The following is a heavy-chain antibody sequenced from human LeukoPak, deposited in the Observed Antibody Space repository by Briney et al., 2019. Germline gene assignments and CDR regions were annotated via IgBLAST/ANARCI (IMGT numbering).Heavy chain of an antibody. V-gene: IGHV1-69*13. D-gene: IGHD4-17*01. J-gene: IGHJ5*02. CDR1: GGTFSSYA. Sequence: ASVKVSCKASGGTFSSYAISWVRQAPGQGLEWMGGIIPIFGTANYAQKFQGRVTITADGSTSTAYMELSSLRSEDTAVYYCARDRFDYGDYVSWFDPWGQGALVTVSS. CDR3: ARDRFDYGDYVSWFDP. CDR2: IIPIFGTA.